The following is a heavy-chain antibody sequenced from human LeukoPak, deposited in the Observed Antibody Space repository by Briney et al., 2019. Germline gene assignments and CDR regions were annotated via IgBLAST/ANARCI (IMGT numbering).Heavy chain of an antibody. CDR3: SRAIRQSGDAFDI. Sequence: GRSLRLSCTASGFTFGDYPMSWFRQAPGQGPEFVGYIRSILYGETTEYAPSVKGRFIISKDDSRTIAYLEMNSLRTDDTAFYYCSRAIRQSGDAFDIWGQGTMVAVSS. CDR1: GFTFGDYP. J-gene: IGHJ3*02. CDR2: IRSILYGETT. V-gene: IGHV3-49*03. D-gene: IGHD3-10*01.